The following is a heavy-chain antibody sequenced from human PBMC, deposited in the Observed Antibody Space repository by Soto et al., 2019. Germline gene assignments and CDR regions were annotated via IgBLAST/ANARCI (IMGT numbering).Heavy chain of an antibody. CDR3: ARGAAFDV. J-gene: IGHJ3*01. CDR2: MNPKTGKT. Sequence: QVQLVQSGAEVKKPGASVKVSCRASGYTFTSNDINWVRQAAGQGREWMGWMNPKTGKTGNAQKFQGRVTMTSDTSISTVYMDLSRLTSDDTAMYYCARGAAFDVWGKGTMVTVSS. CDR1: GYTFTSND. V-gene: IGHV1-8*01.